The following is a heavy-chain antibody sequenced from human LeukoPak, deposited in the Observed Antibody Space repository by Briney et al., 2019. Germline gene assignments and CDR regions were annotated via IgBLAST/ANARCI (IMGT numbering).Heavy chain of an antibody. J-gene: IGHJ4*02. D-gene: IGHD1-14*01. CDR3: AKLAPLPVASN. Sequence: GGSLRLSCAASGFTFSNYAMSWVRQAPGKGLEWVSGISGSGGSTYYADSVWGRFTISRDNSKNTLYLQMNSLRAEDTAVYYCAKLAPLPVASNWGQGTLVTVSS. CDR2: ISGSGGST. V-gene: IGHV3-23*01. CDR1: GFTFSNYA.